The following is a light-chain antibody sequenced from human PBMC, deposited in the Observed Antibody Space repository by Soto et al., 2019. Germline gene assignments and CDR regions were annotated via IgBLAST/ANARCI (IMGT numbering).Light chain of an antibody. CDR2: EVS. V-gene: IGLV2-14*03. Sequence: SALTQPACVSGSPGQSITISCAGTSSDLGAYKYVSWYQQHPDKAPKLILYEVSRRPSGVSNRFSGSKSGNTASLTISGLLAEDEADYSCSSYTNTSTLVFGTGTKVTVL. CDR1: SSDLGAYKY. J-gene: IGLJ1*01. CDR3: SSYTNTSTLV.